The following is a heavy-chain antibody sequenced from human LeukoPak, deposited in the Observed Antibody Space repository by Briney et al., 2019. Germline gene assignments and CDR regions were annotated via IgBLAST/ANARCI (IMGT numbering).Heavy chain of an antibody. CDR1: GYTFTGYY. Sequence: ASVKVSCKASGYTFTGYYMHWVRQAPGQGLEWMGWINPNSGGTNYAQKFQDRVTMIRDTSMSAAYMEISRLTYDDTAVYYCGRGIQSFDPWGQGTLVTVSS. CDR2: INPNSGGT. V-gene: IGHV1-2*02. J-gene: IGHJ5*02. CDR3: GRGIQSFDP.